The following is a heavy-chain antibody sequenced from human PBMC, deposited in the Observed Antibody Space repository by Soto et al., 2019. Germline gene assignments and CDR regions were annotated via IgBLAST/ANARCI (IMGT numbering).Heavy chain of an antibody. D-gene: IGHD6-13*01. CDR2: ISGSGGSS. Sequence: EVQLLESGGALEHPGGSLRLSCAAAGFAFSTYAMTWVRQAPGKGVEWVSVISGSGGSSYYAASVKGRFTNSRDNSKNTLFLQMNGLRAEDTAVYYCAKVTKRAAAGRYEYYKYGMDVWGQGTTVTVSS. CDR1: GFAFSTYA. V-gene: IGHV3-23*01. CDR3: AKVTKRAAAGRYEYYKYGMDV. J-gene: IGHJ6*02.